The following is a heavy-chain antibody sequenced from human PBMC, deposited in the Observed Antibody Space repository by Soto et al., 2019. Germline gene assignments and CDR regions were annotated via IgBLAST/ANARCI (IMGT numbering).Heavy chain of an antibody. CDR1: GYTFTSYA. CDR2: INAGNGNT. V-gene: IGHV1-3*01. J-gene: IGHJ6*02. Sequence: ASVKVSCKASGYTFTSYAMHWVRQAPGQRLEWMGWINAGNGNTKYSQKFQGRVTITRDTSASTAYMKLSSLRSEDTAVYYCARDLVRGVMRHKVYYYGMDVWGQGTTVTVSS. CDR3: ARDLVRGVMRHKVYYYGMDV. D-gene: IGHD3-10*01.